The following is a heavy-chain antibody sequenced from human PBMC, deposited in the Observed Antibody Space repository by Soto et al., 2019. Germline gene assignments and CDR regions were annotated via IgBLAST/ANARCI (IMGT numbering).Heavy chain of an antibody. CDR3: AKDRLEWLLSPRYGMDV. D-gene: IGHD3-3*01. J-gene: IGHJ6*02. Sequence: PGGSLRLSRTASGFTFSNYGMHWVRLAPGKGLEWVAVISYDGSNKYNADSVKGRFTISRDNSKNTLFLQMNSLRVEDTAVYYCAKDRLEWLLSPRYGMDVWGQGTTVTVSS. CDR1: GFTFSNYG. CDR2: ISYDGSNK. V-gene: IGHV3-30*18.